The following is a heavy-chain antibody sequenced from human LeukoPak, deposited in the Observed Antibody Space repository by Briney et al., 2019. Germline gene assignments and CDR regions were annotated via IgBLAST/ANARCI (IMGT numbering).Heavy chain of an antibody. D-gene: IGHD6-19*01. CDR3: ATYSSGWYPHDAFDF. CDR1: GYTFTGYY. Sequence: ASVKVSCKASGYTFTGYYMHWLRQAPGQGLEWMGWIDPNSGGTNYAQKFQGRVTMTRDTSITTAYMELTRLRSDDTALYFCATYSSGWYPHDAFDFWGQGTMVTVSS. V-gene: IGHV1-2*02. J-gene: IGHJ3*01. CDR2: IDPNSGGT.